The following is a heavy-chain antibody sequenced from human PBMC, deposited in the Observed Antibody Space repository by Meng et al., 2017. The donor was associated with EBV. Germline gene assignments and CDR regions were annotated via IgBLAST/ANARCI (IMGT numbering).Heavy chain of an antibody. D-gene: IGHD3-10*01. CDR1: GAAVSGGTYH. CDR3: AKSRSSTPGVVDY. CDR2: IYDGGTT. V-gene: IGHV4-61*01. J-gene: IGHJ4*02. Sequence: QGQPQESGPGLVKPSETLSPTCTVSGAAVSGGTYHWSWIRPPPGKELEWIGYIYDGGTTIYNPSLKSRVTILVDASKNQFSLKLSSVTTADTAVYYCAKSRSSTPGVVDYWGQGTLVTVSS.